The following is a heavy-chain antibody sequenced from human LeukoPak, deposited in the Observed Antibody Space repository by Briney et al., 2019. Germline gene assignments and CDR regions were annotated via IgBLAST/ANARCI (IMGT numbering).Heavy chain of an antibody. CDR2: ISGGGADT. CDR3: AKGDTGLVRRYYFDL. V-gene: IGHV3-23*01. Sequence: GGSLRLSCAASGFTFSNYAMSWVRQAPGKGLEWVAIISGGGADTYYADAVKGRFAISRDNSRNTLFLQMHSLRAGDTAVYYCAKGDTGLVRRYYFDLWGQGTLVTVSS. D-gene: IGHD5-18*01. CDR1: GFTFSNYA. J-gene: IGHJ4*02.